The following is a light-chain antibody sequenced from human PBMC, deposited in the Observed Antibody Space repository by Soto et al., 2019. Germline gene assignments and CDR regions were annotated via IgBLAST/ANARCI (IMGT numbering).Light chain of an antibody. Sequence: SYELTQPPSVSVSPGQTASITCSGDKLGDKYACWYQQKPGQSPVVVIYQDTKRPSGIPERFSGSNSGNTATLTISGTQAMDEADYYCQAWDSSTANWVFGGGTKLTVL. V-gene: IGLV3-1*01. CDR3: QAWDSSTANWV. CDR1: KLGDKY. J-gene: IGLJ3*02. CDR2: QDT.